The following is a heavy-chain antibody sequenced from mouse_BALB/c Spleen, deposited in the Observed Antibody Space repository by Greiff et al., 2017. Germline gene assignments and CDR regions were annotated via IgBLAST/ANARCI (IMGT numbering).Heavy chain of an antibody. CDR2: IYPGSGST. CDR3: ARDRCCEDYGMDY. V-gene: IGHV1S22*01. CDR1: GYTFTSYW. J-gene: IGHJ4*01. Sequence: LQQPGSELVRPGASVKLSCKASGYTFTSYWMHWVKQRPGHGLEWIGNIYPGSGSTNYDEKFKSKATLTVDTSSSTAYMQLSSLTSEDSAVYYCARDRCCEDYGMDYWGQGTSVTVSS.